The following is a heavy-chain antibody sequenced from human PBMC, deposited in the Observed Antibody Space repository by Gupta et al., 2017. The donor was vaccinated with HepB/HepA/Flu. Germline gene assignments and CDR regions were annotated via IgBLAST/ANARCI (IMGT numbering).Heavy chain of an antibody. CDR2: TRSENDGGAI. D-gene: IGHD2-8*01. Sequence: NEAWMNWVRQAPGKGLEWVGRTRSENDGGAIEYAAPVKGRFTISRDDSKNTVYLQMSSLKSEDTAVYYCTTDPQWGHWGQGTLVTVSS. V-gene: IGHV3-15*01. CDR3: TTDPQWGH. CDR1: NEAW. J-gene: IGHJ4*02.